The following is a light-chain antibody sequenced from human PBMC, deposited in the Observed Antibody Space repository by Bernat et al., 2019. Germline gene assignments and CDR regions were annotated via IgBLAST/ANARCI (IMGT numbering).Light chain of an antibody. CDR2: EAS. J-gene: IGKJ4*01. CDR1: QTIGSY. Sequence: DIQMTQSPSSLSASIGDRVTITCRASQTIGSYLNWFQQKPGKPPKVLIYEASSLQSGVPSRFNGSGSGTDFTLTISSLHPEDFATYFCQQSYSAVSLTFGVGTKVEIK. CDR3: QQSYSAVSLT. V-gene: IGKV1-39*01.